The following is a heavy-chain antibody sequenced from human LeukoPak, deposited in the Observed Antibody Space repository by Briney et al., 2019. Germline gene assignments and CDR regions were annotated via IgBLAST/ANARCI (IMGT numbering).Heavy chain of an antibody. J-gene: IGHJ6*02. Sequence: ASVKVSCKVSGYTLTELSMHWVRQAPGKGREWMGGFDPEDGETIYAQKLQGRVTMTEDTSTDTAYMGLGSLRSEDTAVYYCATDGIAAAGHYYYGMDVWGQGTTVTVSS. CDR1: GYTLTELS. V-gene: IGHV1-24*01. CDR3: ATDGIAAAGHYYYGMDV. CDR2: FDPEDGET. D-gene: IGHD6-13*01.